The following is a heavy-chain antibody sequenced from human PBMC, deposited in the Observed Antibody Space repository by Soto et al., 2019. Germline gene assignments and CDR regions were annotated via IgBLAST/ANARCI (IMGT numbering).Heavy chain of an antibody. CDR1: GFTFSSYS. CDR2: ISSSSSTI. Sequence: GGSLRLSCAASGFTFSSYSMNWVRQAPGKGLEWVSYISSSSSTIYYADSVKGRFTTSRDNAKNSLYLQMNSLRDEDTAVYYCARVEGAYCSGGSCYFWDYYYYGMDVWGQGTTVTVSS. V-gene: IGHV3-48*02. D-gene: IGHD2-15*01. CDR3: ARVEGAYCSGGSCYFWDYYYYGMDV. J-gene: IGHJ6*02.